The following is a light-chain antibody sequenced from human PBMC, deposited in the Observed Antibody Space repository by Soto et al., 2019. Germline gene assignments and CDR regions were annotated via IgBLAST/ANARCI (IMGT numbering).Light chain of an antibody. Sequence: QAVVTQPPSVSGAPGQRVTISCTGSSSNIGAGYDVHWYQQLPGTAPKLPIYGNSNRPSGVPDRLSGSKSGTSASLAITGLQAEDEADYYCQSYDSSLSGYGFGTGTKVTVL. V-gene: IGLV1-40*01. CDR2: GNS. J-gene: IGLJ1*01. CDR1: SSNIGAGYD. CDR3: QSYDSSLSGYG.